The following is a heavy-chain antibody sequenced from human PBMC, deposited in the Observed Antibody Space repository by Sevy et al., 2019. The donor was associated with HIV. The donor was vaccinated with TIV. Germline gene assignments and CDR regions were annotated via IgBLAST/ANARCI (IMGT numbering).Heavy chain of an antibody. V-gene: IGHV3-53*01. J-gene: IGHJ6*02. CDR3: ARERRVPQLFCGMDV. CDR1: GVTVSSDF. CDR2: IYADGSGGST. D-gene: IGHD1-1*01. Sequence: GGSLRLSCAASGVTVSSDFITWVRRTPGRGLEWVSLIYADGSGGSTYYADSVKGRFTISRDNSKHIVYLQVNRLRPEDTAIYYCARERRVPQLFCGMDVWGQWTTVTVSS.